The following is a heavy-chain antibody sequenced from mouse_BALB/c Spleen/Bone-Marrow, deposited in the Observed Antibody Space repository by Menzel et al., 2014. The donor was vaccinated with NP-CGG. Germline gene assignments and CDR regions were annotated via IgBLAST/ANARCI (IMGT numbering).Heavy chain of an antibody. CDR2: ISTYSGNT. D-gene: IGHD1-1*01. CDR1: GYTFTDYA. V-gene: IGHV1-67*01. Sequence: VQVVESGPELVRPGVSVKISCKGSGYTFTDYAMHWVKQSHAKSLEWIGVISTYSGNTNYNQKFKGKATMTVYKSSSTAYMELARFTSEDSAIYYCARRGYGSSPFDYWGQGTTLTVSS. CDR3: ARRGYGSSPFDY. J-gene: IGHJ2*01.